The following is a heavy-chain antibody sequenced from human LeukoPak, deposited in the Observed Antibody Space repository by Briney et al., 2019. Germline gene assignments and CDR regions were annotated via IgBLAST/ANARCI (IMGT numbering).Heavy chain of an antibody. Sequence: PSETLSLTCIVSDASISSYYWSWIRQPPGKGLEWIGYISYSGSTNYNPSLKSRVTISRDTSKNQFSLKLSSVTAADTAVYYCARQKPERVTILGAFDIWGQGTMVTVSS. CDR1: DASISSYY. V-gene: IGHV4-59*01. CDR3: ARQKPERVTILGAFDI. D-gene: IGHD3-3*01. CDR2: ISYSGST. J-gene: IGHJ3*02.